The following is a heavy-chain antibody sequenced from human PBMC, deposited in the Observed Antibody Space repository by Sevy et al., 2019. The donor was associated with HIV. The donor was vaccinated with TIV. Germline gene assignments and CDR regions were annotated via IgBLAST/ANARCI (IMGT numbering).Heavy chain of an antibody. J-gene: IGHJ4*02. D-gene: IGHD3-10*01. Sequence: GGCLRLSCAASGFTFNYHFMNWVRQVPGKGLEWVSYISSASSYINYSDSVKGRFTISRDNAKNLVFLEMNNLRPEDTAVYFCARGAHYGSVYYFDYWGQGTLVTVSS. CDR3: ARGAHYGSVYYFDY. CDR1: GFTFNYHF. CDR2: ISSASSYI. V-gene: IGHV3-21*01.